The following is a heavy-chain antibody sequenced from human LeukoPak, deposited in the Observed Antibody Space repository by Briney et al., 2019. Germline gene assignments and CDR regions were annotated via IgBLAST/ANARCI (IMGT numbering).Heavy chain of an antibody. D-gene: IGHD2-2*01. V-gene: IGHV3-13*01. CDR1: GFTFSSYD. CDR2: IGTAGDT. J-gene: IGHJ5*02. CDR3: ARGVGYCSSTSCYWWFDP. Sequence: GGSLRLSCAASGFTFSSYDMHWVRQATGKGLEWVSAIGTAGDTYYPGSVKGRFTISRENAKNSLYLQMNSLRAEDTAVYYCARGVGYCSSTSCYWWFDPWGQGTLVTVSS.